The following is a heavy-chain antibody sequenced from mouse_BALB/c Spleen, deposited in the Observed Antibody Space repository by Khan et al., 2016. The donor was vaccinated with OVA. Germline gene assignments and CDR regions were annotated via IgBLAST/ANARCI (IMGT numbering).Heavy chain of an antibody. CDR1: GYTFPTYG. CDR3: ARVGYSGTMDY. Sequence: QIQLVQSGPELKKPGVTVKISCKASGYTFPTYGMTWVNQPPGKGLRWMGWITPYTGKPTYVVDFKGRFAFPLETSASTAFLKINNLKNEDTATYFCARVGYSGTMDYWGQGTSVTVSS. D-gene: IGHD2-14*01. CDR2: ITPYTGKP. J-gene: IGHJ4*01. V-gene: IGHV9-3-1*01.